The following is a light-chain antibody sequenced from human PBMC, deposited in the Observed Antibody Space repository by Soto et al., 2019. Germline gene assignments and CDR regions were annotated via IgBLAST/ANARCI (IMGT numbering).Light chain of an antibody. CDR1: SSDIGDYYY. CDR3: SSYTSSSTWV. CDR2: EVT. Sequence: QAVVTQPASVSGSAGQSVTFSCTGTSSDIGDYYYVSWYQQHPGKAPKLLIYEVTYRPSGVSNRFSGSKSGNTASLTIAGLQSEDEADYYCSSYTSSSTWVFGGGTKLTVL. J-gene: IGLJ3*02. V-gene: IGLV2-14*01.